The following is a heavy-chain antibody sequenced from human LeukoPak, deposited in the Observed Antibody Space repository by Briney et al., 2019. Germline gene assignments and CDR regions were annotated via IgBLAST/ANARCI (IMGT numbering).Heavy chain of an antibody. J-gene: IGHJ4*02. D-gene: IGHD3-10*01. V-gene: IGHV3-74*01. CDR3: ARDVAGPGSL. Sequence: GRSLRLSCAASGFSFRSFWMHWVRQAPREGLVWVSRTNEYGSITDYADSVKDRFTISRDNAKNTLYLEMNSLRADDSAVYYCARDVAGPGSLWGPGNRVTVSS. CDR2: TNEYGSIT. CDR1: GFSFRSFW.